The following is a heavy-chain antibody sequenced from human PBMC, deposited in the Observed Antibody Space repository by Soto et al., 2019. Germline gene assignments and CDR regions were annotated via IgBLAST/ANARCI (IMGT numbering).Heavy chain of an antibody. Sequence: EVQLLESGGGLVQPEGSLRLSCAASGFTFSNYAMSWVRQAPGKGLEWVSAISGSGGSTYYADSVKGRFTISRDNSKNTLYLQMNSLRADDTAIYYCAKDTLMATTVFDYWGQGTLVTVSS. V-gene: IGHV3-23*01. CDR2: ISGSGGST. CDR3: AKDTLMATTVFDY. J-gene: IGHJ4*02. D-gene: IGHD1-1*01. CDR1: GFTFSNYA.